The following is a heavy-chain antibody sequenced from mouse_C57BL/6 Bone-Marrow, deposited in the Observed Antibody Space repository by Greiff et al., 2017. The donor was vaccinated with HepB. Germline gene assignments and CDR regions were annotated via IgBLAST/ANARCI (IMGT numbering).Heavy chain of an antibody. Sequence: QVHVKQSGAELVRPGTSVKLSCKASGYTFTSYWMHWVKQRPGQGLEWIGVIDPSDSYTNYNQKFKGKATLTVDTSSSTAYMQLSSLTSEDSAVYYCAKGYYGSSSWFAYWGQGTLVTVSA. CDR3: AKGYYGSSSWFAY. J-gene: IGHJ3*01. D-gene: IGHD1-1*01. V-gene: IGHV1-59*01. CDR1: GYTFTSYW. CDR2: IDPSDSYT.